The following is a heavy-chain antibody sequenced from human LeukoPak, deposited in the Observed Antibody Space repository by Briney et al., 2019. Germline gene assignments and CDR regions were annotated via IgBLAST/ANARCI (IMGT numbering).Heavy chain of an antibody. J-gene: IGHJ4*02. V-gene: IGHV4-38-2*02. CDR3: ASSDIVVVPAAMNY. CDR2: IYYSGST. CDR1: GYSISSGYY. D-gene: IGHD2-2*01. Sequence: PSETLSLTCTVSGYSISSGYYWGWIRQPPGEGLEWIGSIYYSGSTYYNPSLKSRVTISVDTSKNQFSLKLSSVTAADTAVYYCASSDIVVVPAAMNYWGQGTLVTVSS.